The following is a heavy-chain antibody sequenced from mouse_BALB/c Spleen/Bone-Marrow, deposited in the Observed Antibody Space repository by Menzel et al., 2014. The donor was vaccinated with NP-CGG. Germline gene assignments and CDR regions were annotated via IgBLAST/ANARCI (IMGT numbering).Heavy chain of an antibody. V-gene: IGHV14-3*02. J-gene: IGHJ3*01. CDR3: ARIYRDTWFAY. Sequence: VQLQQSGAELVKPGASVKLSCTGSGFNSKDTYMHWVKQRPEQGLEWIGRIDPANGSTRYDPKFQVKATLTADTNSNTAYLQLSSLTSEDTAVYYCARIYRDTWFAYWGQGTMVTVSA. D-gene: IGHD2-14*01. CDR2: IDPANGST. CDR1: GFNSKDTY.